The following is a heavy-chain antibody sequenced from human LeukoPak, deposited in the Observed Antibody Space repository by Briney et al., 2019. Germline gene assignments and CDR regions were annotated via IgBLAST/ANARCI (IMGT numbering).Heavy chain of an antibody. J-gene: IGHJ4*02. Sequence: GSLRLSCATSGFPFSDFSMSWVRQAPGRGLEWISTTNSGGTSTYYAESVKGRFTISRDNSKNTLYLQMSSLRVEDTAVYYCAKQSYARSLGEGGPGTLVSVSS. CDR1: GFPFSDFS. V-gene: IGHV3-23*01. CDR2: TNSGGTST. D-gene: IGHD2-8*01. CDR3: AKQSYARSLGE.